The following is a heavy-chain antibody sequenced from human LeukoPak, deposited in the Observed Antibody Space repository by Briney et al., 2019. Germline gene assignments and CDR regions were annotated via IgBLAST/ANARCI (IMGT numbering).Heavy chain of an antibody. D-gene: IGHD6-19*01. CDR3: AKDRFVVAGDNYFDY. J-gene: IGHJ4*02. CDR1: GFTFDDYA. Sequence: GGSLRLSCAASGFTFDDYAMHWVRQAPGKGLEWVSLISWDGGSTYYEDRVKCRFTISRDNSKNSLYLQMNSLRTEDTALYDCAKDRFVVAGDNYFDYWGQGTLVTVSS. CDR2: ISWDGGST. V-gene: IGHV3-43*02.